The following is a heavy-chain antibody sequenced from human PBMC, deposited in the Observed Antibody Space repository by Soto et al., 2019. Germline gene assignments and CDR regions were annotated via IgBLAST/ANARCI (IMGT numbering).Heavy chain of an antibody. CDR1: GYSISSGYY. D-gene: IGHD3-22*01. CDR3: ARVGPWVPYYYDSSPYTFENWFDP. Sequence: WETLSLTCAVSGYSISSGYYWGWLRQPPGKGLEWIGSIYRGGSTYYNPSLNSRVTLSIDMTNNHVSLILNSVTAADTAVYYCARVGPWVPYYYDSSPYTFENWFDPWGQGTLVTVSS. V-gene: IGHV4-38-2*01. J-gene: IGHJ5*02. CDR2: IYRGGST.